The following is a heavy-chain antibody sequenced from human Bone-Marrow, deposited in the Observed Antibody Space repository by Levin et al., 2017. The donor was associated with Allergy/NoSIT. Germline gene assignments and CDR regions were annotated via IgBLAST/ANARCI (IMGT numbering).Heavy chain of an antibody. CDR3: ARGSGFHSDGEIDY. CDR1: GFNFNTCD. D-gene: IGHD3-10*01. Sequence: GESLKISCTASGFNFNTCDMNWVRQAPGKGLEWVSSISRHSTYIYYAESLKGRFTISSDNAKNSLYLQMNSLRPEDTAVYYCARGSGFHSDGEIDYWGQGTLLIVSS. CDR2: ISRHSTYI. J-gene: IGHJ4*02. V-gene: IGHV3-21*04.